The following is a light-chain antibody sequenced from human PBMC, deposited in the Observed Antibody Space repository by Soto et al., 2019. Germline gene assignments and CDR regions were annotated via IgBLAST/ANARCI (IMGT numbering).Light chain of an antibody. CDR3: QSYDSSNHQVV. Sequence: NFMLTQPHSVSESPGKTVTISCTRSSGSIASNYVQWYQQRPGSAPTTVIYEDNQRPSGVPDRFSGSIDSSSNSASLTISGLKTEDEADYYYQSYDSSNHQVVFGGGTKRTVL. J-gene: IGLJ2*01. CDR1: SGSIASNY. V-gene: IGLV6-57*04. CDR2: EDN.